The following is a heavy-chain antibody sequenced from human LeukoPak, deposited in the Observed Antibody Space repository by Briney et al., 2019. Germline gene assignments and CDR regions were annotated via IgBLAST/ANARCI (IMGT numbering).Heavy chain of an antibody. V-gene: IGHV3-48*03. Sequence: GSLRLSCAASGFTFSSYEMNLVRQAPGKGLEWVSYISSSGSTIYYADSVKGRFTISRDNAKNSLYLQMNSLRAEDTAVYYCARDSRSPADYYGMDVWGQGTTVTVSS. CDR2: ISSSGSTI. CDR1: GFTFSSYE. CDR3: ARDSRSPADYYGMDV. J-gene: IGHJ6*02.